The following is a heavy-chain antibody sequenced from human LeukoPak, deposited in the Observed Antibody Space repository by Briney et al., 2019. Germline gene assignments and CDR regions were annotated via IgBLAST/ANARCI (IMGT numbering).Heavy chain of an antibody. D-gene: IGHD3-22*01. CDR2: IYSGGST. J-gene: IGHJ3*02. CDR3: ARDLMGSDGSGYLGAFDI. V-gene: IGHV3-53*01. Sequence: PGGSLRLSCAASGFTVSSNYMSWVRQAPGKGLEWVSVIYSGGSTYYADSVKGRFTISRDNSKNTLYLQMNSLRAEDTAVYYCARDLMGSDGSGYLGAFDIWGQGTMVTVSS. CDR1: GFTVSSNY.